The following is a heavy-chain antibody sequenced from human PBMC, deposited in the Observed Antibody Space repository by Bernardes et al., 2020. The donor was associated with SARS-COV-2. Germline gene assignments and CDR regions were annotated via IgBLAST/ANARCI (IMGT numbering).Heavy chain of an antibody. D-gene: IGHD2-2*01. CDR2: IGTGGPSDT. CDR1: GFTFRSYD. V-gene: IGHV3-13*01. Sequence: GGSLRLSCAASGFTFRSYDMHWVRQLTGKGLEWVSGIGTGGPSDTYYAGSVRGRFTISREDAKNSFSLQMNGLRVGDTAVYYCARGGTYASGLDYWGQGTLVTVSS. J-gene: IGHJ4*02. CDR3: ARGGTYASGLDY.